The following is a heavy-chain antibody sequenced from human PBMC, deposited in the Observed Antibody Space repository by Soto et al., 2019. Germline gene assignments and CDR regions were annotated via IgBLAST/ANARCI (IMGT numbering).Heavy chain of an antibody. Sequence: QVQLVQSGAEVKKPGASVKVSCKASGYTFTSYDINWVRQATGQGLEWMGWMNPNSGNTGYAQKFQGRVTMTRKTSISTAYMERRSLRSEDTAVYYWARYPPRYCSGGSGRTRNWFDPWGQGTLVTVSS. D-gene: IGHD2-15*01. CDR1: GYTFTSYD. CDR3: ARYPPRYCSGGSGRTRNWFDP. CDR2: MNPNSGNT. J-gene: IGHJ5*02. V-gene: IGHV1-8*01.